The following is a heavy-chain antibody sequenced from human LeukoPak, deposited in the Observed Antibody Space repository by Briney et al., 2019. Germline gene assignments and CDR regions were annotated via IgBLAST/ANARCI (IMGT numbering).Heavy chain of an antibody. CDR3: AREWELLGSGAFDI. V-gene: IGHV3-48*04. CDR1: GFTFSSYA. D-gene: IGHD1-26*01. CDR2: ISSSSSTI. Sequence: GGSLRLSCAASGFTFSSYAMSWVRQAPGKGLEWVSYISSSSSTIYYADSVKGRFTISRDNAKNSLYLQMNSLRAEDTAVYYCAREWELLGSGAFDIWGQGTMVTVSS. J-gene: IGHJ3*02.